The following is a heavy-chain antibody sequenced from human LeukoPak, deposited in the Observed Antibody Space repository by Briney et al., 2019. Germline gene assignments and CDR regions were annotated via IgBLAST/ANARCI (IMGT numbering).Heavy chain of an antibody. D-gene: IGHD6-13*01. CDR2: INPNSGGT. V-gene: IGHV1-2*04. CDR3: ARDRSNSYDY. Sequence: ASVKVSCKASGYTFTAYYIHWVRQAPGQGPEWMGWINPNSGGTNYAQKFQGWVTMTRDTSISTAYMELSSLKSDDTAVFYCARDRSNSYDYWGQGTLVTVSS. CDR1: GYTFTAYY. J-gene: IGHJ4*02.